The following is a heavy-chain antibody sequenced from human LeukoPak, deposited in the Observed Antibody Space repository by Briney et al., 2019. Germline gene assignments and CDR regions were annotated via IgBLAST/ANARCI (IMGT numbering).Heavy chain of an antibody. D-gene: IGHD6-19*01. V-gene: IGHV3-21*01. CDR3: ARGAYSSGWYLDY. CDR1: GFTFSTYS. J-gene: IGHJ4*02. Sequence: GGSLRLSCAASGFTFSTYSMNWVRQAPGKGLGWVSSISSSSTYIYYADSADSLKGRFTISRDNAKNSLYLQMNSLRAEDTAVYYCARGAYSSGWYLDYWGQGTLVTVSS. CDR2: ISSSSTYI.